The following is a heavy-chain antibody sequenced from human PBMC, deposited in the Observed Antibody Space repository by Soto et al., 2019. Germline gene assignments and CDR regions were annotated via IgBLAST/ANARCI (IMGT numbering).Heavy chain of an antibody. CDR1: GGSLTSNNW. Sequence: SETLSLTCAVSGGSLTSNNWWTWFRQPPGKGLEWIGEIYHTESTNYNLALKSRITISVDTSKNQFSLKVNSVTAAETAVYYCARTAAVGKYYFDYWGQGTMVTVSS. V-gene: IGHV4-4*02. D-gene: IGHD6-13*01. CDR3: ARTAAVGKYYFDY. J-gene: IGHJ4*02. CDR2: IYHTEST.